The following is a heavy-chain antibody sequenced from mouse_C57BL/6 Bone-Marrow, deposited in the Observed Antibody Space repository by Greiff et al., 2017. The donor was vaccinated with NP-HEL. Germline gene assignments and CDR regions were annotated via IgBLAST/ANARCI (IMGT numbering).Heavy chain of an antibody. CDR1: GYTFTSYL. CDR2: IDPKSGGT. Sequence: VQLQQPGAELVKPGASVKLSCKASGYTFTSYLMHWVKQRPGRGLEWIGRIDPKSGGTKYNEKFKSKATLTVDKPSSTAYIPLNSLTSEDAAVYYCERYYYGSSSFDYWGQGTTLTVSS. CDR3: ERYYYGSSSFDY. D-gene: IGHD1-1*01. J-gene: IGHJ2*01. V-gene: IGHV1-72*01.